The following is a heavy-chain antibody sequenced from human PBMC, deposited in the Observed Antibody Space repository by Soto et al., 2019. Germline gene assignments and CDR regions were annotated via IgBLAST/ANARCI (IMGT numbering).Heavy chain of an antibody. V-gene: IGHV3-23*01. CDR2: ISSSGIDA. CDR3: EKQHSYVDY. J-gene: IGHJ4*02. D-gene: IGHD4-4*01. CDR1: GATFSSYV. Sequence: VQLLESGGGLVQPGGSLRLSCAASGATFSSYVMGWVRQAPGRGLEWVSVISSSGIDAYYADSVKGRFIISRDNSKNPSYLQMNSLGAEDTAVYYGEKQHSYVDYWGQGTRVTVSS.